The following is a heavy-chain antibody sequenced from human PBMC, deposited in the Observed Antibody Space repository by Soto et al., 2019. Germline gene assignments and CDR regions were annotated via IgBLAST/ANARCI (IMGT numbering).Heavy chain of an antibody. D-gene: IGHD3-9*01. V-gene: IGHV3-23*01. CDR1: GFTFSSYA. CDR2: ISGSGGST. J-gene: IGHJ4*02. CDR3: AKEALSRLDFDWYKQGYYFDY. Sequence: PGGSLRLSCAASGFTFSSYAMSWVRQAPGKGLEWVSAISGSGGSTYYADSVKGRFTISRDNSKNTLYLQMNSLRAEDTAVYYCAKEALSRLDFDWYKQGYYFDYWGQGTLVTVSS.